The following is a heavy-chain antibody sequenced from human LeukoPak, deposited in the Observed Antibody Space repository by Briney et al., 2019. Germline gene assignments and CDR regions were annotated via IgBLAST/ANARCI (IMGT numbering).Heavy chain of an antibody. D-gene: IGHD3-3*02. V-gene: IGHV4-34*01. J-gene: IGHJ6*04. CDR3: ARHFRGGGYFEAV. CDR2: INHSGST. Sequence: SETLSLTCAVYGGSFSGYYWSWIRQPPGKGLEWIGEINHSGSTTYNPSLKSRVTISVATSKNQFSLKLSSVTAADTAVYYCARHFRGGGYFEAVWGKGTTVTVSS. CDR1: GGSFSGYY.